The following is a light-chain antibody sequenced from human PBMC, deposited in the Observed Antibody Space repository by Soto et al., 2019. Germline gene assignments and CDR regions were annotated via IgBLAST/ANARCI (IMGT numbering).Light chain of an antibody. CDR2: GAS. CDR3: QQYMSSVT. V-gene: IGKV3-20*01. Sequence: EIVLTQSPGSLSLPPGQRATLSCRASQSVDTTFFAWYQKKPGQAPRLLIYGASKRATGIPDRFSGRVSGTNFTLIISRLESEDFAEYYCQQYMSSVTFGQGTKVEIK. J-gene: IGKJ1*01. CDR1: QSVDTTF.